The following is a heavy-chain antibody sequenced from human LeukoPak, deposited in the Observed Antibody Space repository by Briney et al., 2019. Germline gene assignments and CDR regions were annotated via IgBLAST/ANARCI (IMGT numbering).Heavy chain of an antibody. J-gene: IGHJ6*03. D-gene: IGHD3-10*01. Sequence: SETLSLTCTVSGGSISSYYWSWIRQPPGKGLEWIGYIYYSGSTNYNPSLKSRVTISVDTSKNQFSLKLSSVTAADTVVYYCARGEKLGFGGNYYYYYMDVWGKGTTVTISS. CDR2: IYYSGST. V-gene: IGHV4-59*01. CDR1: GGSISSYY. CDR3: ARGEKLGFGGNYYYYYMDV.